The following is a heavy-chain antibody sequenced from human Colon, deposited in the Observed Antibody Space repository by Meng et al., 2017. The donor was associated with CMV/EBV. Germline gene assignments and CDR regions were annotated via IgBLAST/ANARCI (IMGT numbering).Heavy chain of an antibody. CDR3: TRDRLEGDFSGPGF. Sequence: GESLKISCAASGFSFSRYSMNWLRQAPGKGLEWVSSIGSNGGGIYYPDSVKGRFTISRDNARNALYLEMSSLRAEDTAVYYCTRDRLEGDFSGPGFWGQGTLVTVSS. V-gene: IGHV3-21*01. CDR2: IGSNGGGI. CDR1: GFSFSRYS. J-gene: IGHJ4*02. D-gene: IGHD3-16*02.